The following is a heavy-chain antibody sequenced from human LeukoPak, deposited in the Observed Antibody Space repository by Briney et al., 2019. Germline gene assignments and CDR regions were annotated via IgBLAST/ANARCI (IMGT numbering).Heavy chain of an antibody. CDR1: GYTFTSYG. Sequence: VASVKVSCKASGYTFTSYGISWVRQAPGQGLEWMGWISAYNGNTNYAQKLQGRVTMTTDTSISTAYTELSSLRSEDTATYYCARGSASIAALAEAFDIWGQGTMVTVSS. J-gene: IGHJ3*02. CDR3: ARGSASIAALAEAFDI. V-gene: IGHV1-18*01. CDR2: ISAYNGNT. D-gene: IGHD6-6*01.